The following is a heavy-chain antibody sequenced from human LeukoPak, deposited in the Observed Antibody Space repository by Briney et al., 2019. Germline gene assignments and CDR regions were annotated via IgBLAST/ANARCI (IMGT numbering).Heavy chain of an antibody. Sequence: GGSLRLSCAASGFAFSSYSMNWVRQAPGKGLEWVSSISSSSSYIYYADSVKGRFTISRDNAKNSLYLQMNSLRAEDTAVYYCAKDLGSYYRFDYWGQGTLVTVSS. CDR1: GFAFSSYS. J-gene: IGHJ4*02. CDR3: AKDLGSYYRFDY. V-gene: IGHV3-21*01. D-gene: IGHD1-26*01. CDR2: ISSSSSYI.